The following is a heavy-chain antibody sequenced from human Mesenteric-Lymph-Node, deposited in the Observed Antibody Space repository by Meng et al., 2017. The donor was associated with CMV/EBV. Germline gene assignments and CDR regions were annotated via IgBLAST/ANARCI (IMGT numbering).Heavy chain of an antibody. Sequence: LTCAVSGGSISRSSWWSWVRQPPGKGLEWIGEIYHSGGTNYNPSLKSRVTISVDKSENQFSLSLSSVTAADTAMYYCARGGVATTIDYWGQGTLVTVSS. J-gene: IGHJ4*02. CDR1: GGSISRSSW. CDR2: IYHSGGT. V-gene: IGHV4-4*02. D-gene: IGHD5-12*01. CDR3: ARGGVATTIDY.